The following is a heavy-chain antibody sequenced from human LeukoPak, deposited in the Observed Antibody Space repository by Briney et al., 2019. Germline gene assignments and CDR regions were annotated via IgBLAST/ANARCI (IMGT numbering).Heavy chain of an antibody. CDR1: GFTFSSYR. CDR2: IKQDGSEK. J-gene: IGHJ4*02. Sequence: GGSLRLSCAASGFTFSSYRMSWARQAPGKGLEWVANIKQDGSEKYYVDSVKGRFTISRDNAKNSLYLQMNSLRAEDTAVYYCARTPFIDYWGQGTLVTVSS. V-gene: IGHV3-7*01. CDR3: ARTPFIDY.